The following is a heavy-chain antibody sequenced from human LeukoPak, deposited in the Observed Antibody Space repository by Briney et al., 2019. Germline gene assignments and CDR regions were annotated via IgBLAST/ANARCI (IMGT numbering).Heavy chain of an antibody. CDR2: IRSKTDGGTT. Sequence: GGSLRLSCAASGFTFSNAWMSWVRQAPGKGLEWIGRIRSKTDGGTTDYAAPVKDRFTISRDDSKNTLFLQINSLKTEDTAVYYCTTYVAVAGTRHFDSWGQGALVTVS. J-gene: IGHJ4*02. CDR3: TTYVAVAGTRHFDS. D-gene: IGHD6-19*01. CDR1: GFTFSNAW. V-gene: IGHV3-15*01.